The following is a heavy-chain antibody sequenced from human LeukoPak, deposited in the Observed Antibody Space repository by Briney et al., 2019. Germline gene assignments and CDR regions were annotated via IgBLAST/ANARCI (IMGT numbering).Heavy chain of an antibody. CDR1: GGSISSSSYY. CDR2: IYYVGCT. J-gene: IGHJ3*02. Sequence: SETLSLTCTVSGGSISSSSYYWGWIRQPPGKGLEWNGIIYYVGCTYYNPSLKSRVTISVDTSKNPFSLKLSSVTAADTAVYYCARHIKGYYDSSGYEAFDIWGQGTMVTVSS. CDR3: ARHIKGYYDSSGYEAFDI. D-gene: IGHD3-22*01. V-gene: IGHV4-39*01.